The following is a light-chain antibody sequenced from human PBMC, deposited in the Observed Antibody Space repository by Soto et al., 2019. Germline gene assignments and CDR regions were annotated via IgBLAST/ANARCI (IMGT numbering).Light chain of an antibody. J-gene: IGLJ1*01. CDR2: YNN. CDR1: NSNIASNT. CDR3: AAWDDTLNRYV. V-gene: IGLV1-44*01. Sequence: QSVLTQPPSASETPGQTVSISCSGSNSNIASNTVNWYQHLPGTAPKLLIYYNNQRPSGVPDRFSGSKSGTSASLAISGLRSEDESDYYCAAWDDTLNRYVFGTGTKVTVL.